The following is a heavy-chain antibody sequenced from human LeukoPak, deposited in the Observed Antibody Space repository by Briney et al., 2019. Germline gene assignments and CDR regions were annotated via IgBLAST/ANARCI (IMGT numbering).Heavy chain of an antibody. D-gene: IGHD1-26*01. J-gene: IGHJ3*02. CDR1: GFTFSSYG. CDR2: ISSSSSYI. CDR3: ARGGRAAGGAFDI. Sequence: PGGSLRLSCAASGFTFSSYGMNWVRQAPGKGLEWVSSISSSSSYIYYADSVKGRFTISRDNAKSSLYLQMNSLRAEDTAVYYCARGGRAAGGAFDIWGQGTMVTVSS. V-gene: IGHV3-21*01.